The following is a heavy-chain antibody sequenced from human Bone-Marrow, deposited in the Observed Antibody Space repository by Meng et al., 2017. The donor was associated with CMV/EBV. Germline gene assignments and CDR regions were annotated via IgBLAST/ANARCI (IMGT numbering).Heavy chain of an antibody. Sequence: GESLKISRTGSGYSFTSYWIGWVRQIPGKGLEWMGIIYPGDSDTRYSPSFQGQVTISDDKSISTAYLQWSSLKASDTAMYYCARSVTSSVGFDPWGQGTLVTVSS. CDR1: GYSFTSYW. V-gene: IGHV5-51*01. CDR3: ARSVTSSVGFDP. CDR2: IYPGDSDT. D-gene: IGHD2-2*01. J-gene: IGHJ5*02.